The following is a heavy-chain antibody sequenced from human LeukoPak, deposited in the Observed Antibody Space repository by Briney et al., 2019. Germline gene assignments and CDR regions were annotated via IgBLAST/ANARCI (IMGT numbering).Heavy chain of an antibody. CDR3: ARDRGYSYGYGY. Sequence: PSETLSLTCSVSDGSIRTYYWSWIRQPPGKGLEWIGYIYYSGSTNYNPSLKSRVTISVDTSKNQFSLKLSSVTAADTAVYYCARDRGYSYGYGYWGQGTLVTVSS. CDR2: IYYSGST. V-gene: IGHV4-59*01. CDR1: DGSIRTYY. J-gene: IGHJ4*02. D-gene: IGHD5-18*01.